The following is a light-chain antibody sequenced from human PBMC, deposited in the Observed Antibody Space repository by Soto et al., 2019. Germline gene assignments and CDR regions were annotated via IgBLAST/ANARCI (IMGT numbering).Light chain of an antibody. CDR3: QPSYSTLT. J-gene: IGKJ1*01. CDR1: QSISSY. CDR2: AAS. Sequence: DIQMTQCPSSLSASVGDRVTITCRASQSISSYLNWYQQKPGKAPKLLIYAASSLQSGVPSRFSGSGSGTDFTLTISSLQPEDFATYYCQPSYSTLTFGQGTKVDIK. V-gene: IGKV1-39*01.